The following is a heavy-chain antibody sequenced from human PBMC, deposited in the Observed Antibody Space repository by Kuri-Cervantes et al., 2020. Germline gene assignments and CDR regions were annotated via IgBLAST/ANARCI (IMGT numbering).Heavy chain of an antibody. D-gene: IGHD4-17*01. Sequence: SQTLSLTCAVSGYSISSGYYWGWIRQPPGKGLEWIGSIYHISHSGSTYYNPSLKSRVTISIDTSKNQFSLKLTSVTAADTAVYYCARQMTTMTTRGYFQHWGQGTLVTVSS. CDR3: ARQMTTMTTRGYFQH. CDR1: GYSISSGYY. V-gene: IGHV4-38-2*01. J-gene: IGHJ1*01. CDR2: IYHISHSGST.